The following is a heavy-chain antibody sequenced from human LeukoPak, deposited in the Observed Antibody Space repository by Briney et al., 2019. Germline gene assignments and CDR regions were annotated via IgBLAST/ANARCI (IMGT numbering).Heavy chain of an antibody. CDR2: ISNNGGYT. CDR3: ARDDDFWSGYSFDY. CDR1: GFTFSSSA. D-gene: IGHD3-3*01. J-gene: IGHJ4*02. V-gene: IGHV3-23*01. Sequence: GGSLRLSCAASGFTFSSSAMSWVRQAPGKGLEWVSAISNNGGYTYYADSVQGRFTISRDNSKSTLCLQMNSLRAEDTAVYYCARDDDFWSGYSFDYWGQGTLVTVSS.